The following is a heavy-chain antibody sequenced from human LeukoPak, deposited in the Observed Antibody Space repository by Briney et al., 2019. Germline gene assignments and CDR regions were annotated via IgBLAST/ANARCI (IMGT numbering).Heavy chain of an antibody. CDR3: ARAPVVGRGSLDY. CDR2: IFYDGSKE. D-gene: IGHD6-19*01. Sequence: GGSLRLSCAASGFTFSSYWMSWVRQAPGKGLEWLAAIFYDGSKEHYADNVKGRFTISRDNAKNSVYLQMNSLRAEDTAVYYCARAPVVGRGSLDYWARGTLVTVSS. V-gene: IGHV3-7*01. CDR1: GFTFSSYW. J-gene: IGHJ4*02.